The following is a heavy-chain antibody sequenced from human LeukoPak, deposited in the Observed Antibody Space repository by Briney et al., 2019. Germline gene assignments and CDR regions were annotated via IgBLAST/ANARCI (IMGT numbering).Heavy chain of an antibody. D-gene: IGHD2-2*01. CDR2: ISEDGTNK. V-gene: IGHV3-30*18. Sequence: GGSLRLSCAASGFTFSSYGMHWVRQAPGKGLEWVAVISEDGTNKYYTDSVKGRFTVSRDNSKNTLFLQMDGLRVEDTAVYYCSNGRSPDCSRTSCSRPAFDNWGQGTQVTVSS. J-gene: IGHJ4*02. CDR1: GFTFSSYG. CDR3: SNGRSPDCSRTSCSRPAFDN.